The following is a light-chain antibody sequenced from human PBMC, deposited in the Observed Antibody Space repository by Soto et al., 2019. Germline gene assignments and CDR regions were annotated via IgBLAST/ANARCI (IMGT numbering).Light chain of an antibody. J-gene: IGKJ1*01. CDR1: QSISSW. Sequence: DIQITQSPSSLSASVGDRVTITCRASQSISSWLAWYQQKPGKAPKLLIYDATSLESGVPRRFGGSGSRTEFTLTISSLQPDDFATYYCQQYNSYWTFGQGTKVDIK. CDR2: DAT. V-gene: IGKV1-5*01. CDR3: QQYNSYWT.